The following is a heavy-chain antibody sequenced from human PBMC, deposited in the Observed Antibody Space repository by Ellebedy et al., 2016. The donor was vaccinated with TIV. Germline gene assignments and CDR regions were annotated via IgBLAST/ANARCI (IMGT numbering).Heavy chain of an antibody. Sequence: GESLKISCAASGFLFSKLGMSWVRQAPGTGLEWVSSVDGGGGGAVYADSVKGRFTISRDNSRNILYLQMNSLRAEDTAVYYCAGFVLGNYDFWSGYYDYYYYGMDVWGQGTTVTVSS. J-gene: IGHJ6*02. CDR2: VDGGGGGA. CDR3: AGFVLGNYDFWSGYYDYYYYGMDV. D-gene: IGHD3-3*01. CDR1: GFLFSKLG. V-gene: IGHV3-23*01.